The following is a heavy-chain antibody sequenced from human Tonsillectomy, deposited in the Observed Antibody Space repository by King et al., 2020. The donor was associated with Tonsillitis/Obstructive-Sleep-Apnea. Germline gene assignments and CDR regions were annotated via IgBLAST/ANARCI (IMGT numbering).Heavy chain of an antibody. CDR1: GDTFSTYA. CDR3: ARSQPPSYYDFWSGYFLDY. D-gene: IGHD3-3*01. CDR2: IIPIFGTA. V-gene: IGHV1-69*06. Sequence: QEQLVQSGAEVKKPGSSVKVSCKASGDTFSTYAISWVRQAPGQGLERMGGIIPIFGTANYAQKFQGRVTITADKSTSTAYMELSSLRSEHTAVFYCARSQPPSYYDFWSGYFLDYWGQGTLVTVSS. J-gene: IGHJ4*02.